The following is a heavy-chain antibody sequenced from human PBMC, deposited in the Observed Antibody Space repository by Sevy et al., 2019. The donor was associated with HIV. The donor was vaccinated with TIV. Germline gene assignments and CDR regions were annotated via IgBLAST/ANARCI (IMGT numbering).Heavy chain of an antibody. CDR1: GYTFSVYD. J-gene: IGHJ3*02. CDR3: ARAAAGAYDAFDI. Sequence: ASVKVSCKASGYTFSVYDINWVRQVTGQGLEWMGWLNPSSSNTGYAENFKGRVNFTMDSSTSTGYLDMSSLRSEATAVYYCARAAAGAYDAFDIWRQVTLVIVSS. V-gene: IGHV1-8*03. D-gene: IGHD6-13*01. CDR2: LNPSSSNT.